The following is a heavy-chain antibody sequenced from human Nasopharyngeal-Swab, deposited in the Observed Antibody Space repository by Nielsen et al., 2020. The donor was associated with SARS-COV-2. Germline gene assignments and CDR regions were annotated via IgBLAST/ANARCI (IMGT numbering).Heavy chain of an antibody. D-gene: IGHD6-19*01. Sequence: GSLRLSCTVSGGSVSSGSYYWSWIRQPPGKGLEWIGYTYYSGSTNYNPSLKSRVTISVDTSKNQFSLKLSSVTAADTAVYYCARDPPGWFYGMDVWGQGTTVTGSS. CDR1: GGSVSSGSYY. V-gene: IGHV4-61*01. CDR3: ARDPPGWFYGMDV. J-gene: IGHJ6*02. CDR2: TYYSGST.